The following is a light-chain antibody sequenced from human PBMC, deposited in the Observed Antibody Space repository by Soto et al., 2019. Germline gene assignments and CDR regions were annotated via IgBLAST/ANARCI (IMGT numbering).Light chain of an antibody. J-gene: IGKJ4*01. CDR3: QQRSKWLT. V-gene: IGKV3-11*01. CDR1: HSVSTS. Sequence: ILLTQHRATLSLSPGERHTLSCRASHSVSTSLAWYQQKPGQAPRLLIYDASNRATGIPARFSGSESGTAFELAIRSREPEDFAVYFCQQRSKWLTFGGGTKVDIK. CDR2: DAS.